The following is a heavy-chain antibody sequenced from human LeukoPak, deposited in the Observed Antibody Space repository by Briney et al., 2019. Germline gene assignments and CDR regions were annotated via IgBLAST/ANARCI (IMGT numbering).Heavy chain of an antibody. D-gene: IGHD5-12*01. CDR1: GGSISSSSYY. J-gene: IGHJ4*02. CDR3: ARFYSGYGPYDY. V-gene: IGHV4-39*01. CDR2: IYYSGSA. Sequence: PSETLSLTCTVSGGSISSSSYYWSWIRQPPGKGLEWIGSIYYSGSAYYNPSLKSRVTISVDTSKNQFSLKLGSVTAADTAVYYCARFYSGYGPYDYWGQGTLVTVSS.